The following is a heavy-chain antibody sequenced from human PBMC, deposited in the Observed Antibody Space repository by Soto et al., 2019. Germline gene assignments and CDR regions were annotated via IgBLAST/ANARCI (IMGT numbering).Heavy chain of an antibody. D-gene: IGHD2-2*03. CDR2: IIPNFGTA. V-gene: IGHV1-69*12. Sequence: QVQLVQSGAEVKKPASSVKVSCKASGGTFNSYASIWVRQAPGQGLEWMGGIIPNFGTANYAQKFQGRVGMTADEATSTAYMELGSVRSEDTAVYYGARERDGYCISTSCYELDYWGQGTLVTVSS. J-gene: IGHJ4*02. CDR1: GGTFNSYA. CDR3: ARERDGYCISTSCYELDY.